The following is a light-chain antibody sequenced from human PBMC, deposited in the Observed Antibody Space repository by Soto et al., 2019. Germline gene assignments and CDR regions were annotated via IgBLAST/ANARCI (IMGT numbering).Light chain of an antibody. CDR2: HAS. Sequence: DIQMTQSPSTLSASIGDRVTITCRASQTINNWLAWYQQKPGKAPNLLIYHASNLETGVPSRFSGSAFGTEFAITISSLQPDDFDTAYCEHYNSYQWSFGEGTMVVVK. J-gene: IGKJ1*01. CDR1: QTINNW. CDR3: EHYNSYQWS. V-gene: IGKV1-5*01.